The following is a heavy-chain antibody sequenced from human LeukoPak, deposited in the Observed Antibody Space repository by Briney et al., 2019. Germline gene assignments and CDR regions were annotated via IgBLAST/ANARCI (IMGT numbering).Heavy chain of an antibody. J-gene: IGHJ1*01. CDR2: IYSGGST. V-gene: IGHV3-53*01. D-gene: IGHD2-2*02. CDR1: GFTVSSNY. Sequence: AGGSLRLSCAASGFTVSSNYMSWVRQAPGKGLEWVSVIYSGGSTYYADSVRGRFTISRDNSKNTLYLQMNSLRAEDTAVYYCARGGYCSSTSCYKAGEYFQHWGQGTLVTVSS. CDR3: ARGGYCSSTSCYKAGEYFQH.